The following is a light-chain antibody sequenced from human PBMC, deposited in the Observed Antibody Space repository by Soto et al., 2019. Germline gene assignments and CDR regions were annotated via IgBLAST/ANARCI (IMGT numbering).Light chain of an antibody. CDR3: QQYGNPPPYS. Sequence: EIVLTQSPGNLSLSPGERATLSCRASQSVSRSLLAWYQQKPGQAPRLLLYGASTRATGIADRFSGSGSGTDFTLTISRLEPEDLAVYYCQQYGNPPPYSFGQGTKLEIK. J-gene: IGKJ2*03. CDR1: QSVSRSL. V-gene: IGKV3-20*01. CDR2: GAS.